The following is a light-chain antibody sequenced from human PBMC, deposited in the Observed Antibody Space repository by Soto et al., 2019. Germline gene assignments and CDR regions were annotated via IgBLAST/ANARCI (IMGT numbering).Light chain of an antibody. Sequence: QSALTQPASVSGSPGQSITLSCTGTSSDIGGYDYVSWYQRHPGKAPKLIIYDVNNRPSGVSNRFSGSKSGNTASLTISGLHADDDSDYYCTSYASGSTHVVFGGGTQLTVL. CDR3: TSYASGSTHVV. CDR2: DVN. CDR1: SSDIGGYDY. V-gene: IGLV2-14*01. J-gene: IGLJ2*01.